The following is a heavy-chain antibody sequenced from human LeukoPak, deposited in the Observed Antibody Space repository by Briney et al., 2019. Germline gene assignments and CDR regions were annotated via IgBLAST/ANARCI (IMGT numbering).Heavy chain of an antibody. J-gene: IGHJ4*02. CDR2: ISSSSSSI. CDR3: ARDQGSGWWAY. D-gene: IGHD6-19*01. Sequence: GGPLRLPCAASGFTFRNYNFHWVRQAPGKGLEGVSIISSSSSSIYYADSEKGRFTISRHNDKNSLSMQVNSLRAEDTVVFCCARDQGSGWWAYWGEGTLVTVSS. CDR1: GFTFRNYN. V-gene: IGHV3-21*01.